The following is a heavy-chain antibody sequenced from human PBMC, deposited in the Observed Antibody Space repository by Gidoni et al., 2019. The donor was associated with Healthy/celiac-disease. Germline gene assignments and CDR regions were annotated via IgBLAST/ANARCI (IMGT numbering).Heavy chain of an antibody. CDR1: GFTFSNAW. D-gene: IGHD2-15*01. CDR2: IKSKTDGGTT. V-gene: IGHV3-15*01. J-gene: IGHJ6*02. CDR3: TTDRGILFDYYYGMDV. Sequence: EVQLVESGGGLVKPGGSLRLSCAASGFTFSNAWMSWVRQAPGQGLEWVGRIKSKTDGGTTDYAAPVKGRFTISRDDSKNTLYLQMNSLKTEDTAVYYCTTDRGILFDYYYGMDVWGQGTTVTVSS.